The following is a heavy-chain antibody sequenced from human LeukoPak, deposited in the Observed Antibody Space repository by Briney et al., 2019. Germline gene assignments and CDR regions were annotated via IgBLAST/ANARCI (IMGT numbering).Heavy chain of an antibody. V-gene: IGHV4-4*07. J-gene: IGHJ6*03. CDR3: ARLRFYDSSGYSPGYYMDV. CDR2: IYVTGTT. D-gene: IGHD3-22*01. Sequence: SETLSLTCTVSGGSMFSYQWSWVRQSAGEGLEWVGHIYVTGTTNYSPSLKSRVTMSVDTTKNQFSLKLKSVTAADTAVYYCARLRFYDSSGYSPGYYMDVWGKGTTVIVSS. CDR1: GGSMFSYQ.